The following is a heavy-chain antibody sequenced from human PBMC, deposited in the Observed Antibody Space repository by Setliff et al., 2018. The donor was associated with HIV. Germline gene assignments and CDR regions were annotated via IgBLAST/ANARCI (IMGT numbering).Heavy chain of an antibody. J-gene: IGHJ4*02. CDR2: ISWDGGNT. D-gene: IGHD3-22*01. V-gene: IGHV3-43D*03. CDR3: ARGPYYYDSSGPFDY. Sequence: PGGSLRLSCAASGFTFDDFAMHWVRQAPGKGLEWVSRISWDGGNTYYADSVKGRFTISRDNAKNSLYLQMNSLRAEDTAVYYCARGPYYYDSSGPFDYWGQGTLVTVSS. CDR1: GFTFDDFA.